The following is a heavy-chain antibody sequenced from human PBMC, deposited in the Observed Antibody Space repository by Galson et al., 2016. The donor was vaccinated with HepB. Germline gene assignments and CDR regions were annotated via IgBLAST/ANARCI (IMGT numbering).Heavy chain of an antibody. Sequence: SVKVSCKASGYTFTSYSMHWVRQAPGQGLEWMGLIYPYDGDTTYAQRFQGRVTMTRDTSTSTVYMELSSLRSDDTGVYYCARHQWQPAFYFNAMDVWGQGTTVTVSS. CDR1: GYTFTSYS. CDR2: IYPYDGDT. J-gene: IGHJ6*02. D-gene: IGHD6-19*01. V-gene: IGHV1-46*01. CDR3: ARHQWQPAFYFNAMDV.